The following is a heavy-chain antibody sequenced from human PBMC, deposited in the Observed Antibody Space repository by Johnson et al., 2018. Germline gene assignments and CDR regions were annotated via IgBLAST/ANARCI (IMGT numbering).Heavy chain of an antibody. CDR1: DFTFNNYW. D-gene: IGHD1-26*01. Sequence: VQLVESGGGLVQHGGSMRLSCAASDFTFNNYWMHWVRQAPGKGLVCVSRLSSAGSYTTYADSVKGRFTISRDNAMTTLFLQMNSLRAEDTAVYYCARGGSYARGAFDIWGQGTMVTVSS. V-gene: IGHV3-74*02. J-gene: IGHJ3*02. CDR3: ARGGSYARGAFDI. CDR2: LSSAGSYT.